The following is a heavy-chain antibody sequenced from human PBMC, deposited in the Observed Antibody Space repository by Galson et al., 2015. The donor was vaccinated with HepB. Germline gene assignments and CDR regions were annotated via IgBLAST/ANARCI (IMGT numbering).Heavy chain of an antibody. D-gene: IGHD3-22*01. CDR1: GYTFTSYG. V-gene: IGHV1-18*01. CDR3: ARAPPYYYDSSGYYYPAFDI. CDR2: ISAYNGNT. J-gene: IGHJ3*02. Sequence: SVKVSCKASGYTFTSYGISWVRQAPGQGLEWMGWISAYNGNTNYAQKLQGRVTMTTDTSTSTAYMELRSLRSDDTAVYYCARAPPYYYDSSGYYYPAFDIWGQGTMVTVSS.